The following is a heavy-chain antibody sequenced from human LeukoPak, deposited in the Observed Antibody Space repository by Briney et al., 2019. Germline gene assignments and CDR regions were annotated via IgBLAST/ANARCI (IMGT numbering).Heavy chain of an antibody. J-gene: IGHJ3*02. Sequence: GGSLRLSCATSGFIFSSDSMIWVRQAPGKGLEWVSSISSTGAYIYYADSLKGRFTISRDNAKNSLYLQMNSLRADDTAVYYCARGLIVPAAHDAFDIWGQGTMVTVSS. CDR3: ARGLIVPAAHDAFDI. CDR2: ISSTGAYI. V-gene: IGHV3-21*01. CDR1: GFIFSSDS. D-gene: IGHD2-2*01.